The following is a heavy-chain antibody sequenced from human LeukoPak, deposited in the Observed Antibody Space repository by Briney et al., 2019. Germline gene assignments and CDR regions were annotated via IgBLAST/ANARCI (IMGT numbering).Heavy chain of an antibody. Sequence: NPSETLSLTCTVSGGSISSGSYYWSWIRQPAGKGLEWIGRIYTSGSTNYNPSLKSRVTISVDTSKNQFSLKLSSVTAADTAVYYCARDNPPRWAFGVVHNWFDPWGQGTLVTVSS. D-gene: IGHD3-3*01. CDR2: IYTSGST. V-gene: IGHV4-61*02. CDR1: GGSISSGSYY. J-gene: IGHJ5*02. CDR3: ARDNPPRWAFGVVHNWFDP.